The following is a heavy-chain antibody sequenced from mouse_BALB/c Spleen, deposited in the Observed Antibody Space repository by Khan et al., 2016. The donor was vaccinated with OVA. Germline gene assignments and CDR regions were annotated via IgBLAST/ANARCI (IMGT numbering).Heavy chain of an antibody. Sequence: EVQLQESGPGLVKPSQSLSLTCSVTGYSITSGYYWNWIRQFPGNKLEWMGYISYDGSNNYNPSLKNRISITRDTSKNQFFLKLNSVTTEDTATYYCAHVPAYWCQGTLVTVSA. CDR1: GYSITSGYY. J-gene: IGHJ3*01. CDR3: AHVPAY. V-gene: IGHV3-6*02. CDR2: ISYDGSN.